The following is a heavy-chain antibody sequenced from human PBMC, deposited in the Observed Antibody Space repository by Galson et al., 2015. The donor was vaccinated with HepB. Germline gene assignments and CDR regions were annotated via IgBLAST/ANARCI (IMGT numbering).Heavy chain of an antibody. Sequence: SVKVSCKASGYTFTSYTMHWVRQAPGQRLEWMGWINAGNGDTKYSQRFQDRVTITRDTSASMAYVELSSLRSEDTALYYCARDRGGTGDFDYWGQGTLVTVSS. CDR3: ARDRGGTGDFDY. CDR1: GYTFTSYT. CDR2: INAGNGDT. V-gene: IGHV1-3*01. D-gene: IGHD7-27*01. J-gene: IGHJ1*01.